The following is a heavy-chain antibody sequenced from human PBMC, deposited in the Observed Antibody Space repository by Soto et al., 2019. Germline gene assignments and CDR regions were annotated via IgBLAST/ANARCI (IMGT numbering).Heavy chain of an antibody. V-gene: IGHV4-30-2*01. Sequence: TLSLTCAVSGGSISSGGYSWSWIRQPPGKGLEWIGYIYHSGSTYYNPSLKSRVTISVDRSKNQFSLKLSSVTAADTAVYYCARGGAVAGTFDYWGQGTLVTVSS. D-gene: IGHD6-19*01. CDR1: GGSISSGGYS. J-gene: IGHJ4*02. CDR2: IYHSGST. CDR3: ARGGAVAGTFDY.